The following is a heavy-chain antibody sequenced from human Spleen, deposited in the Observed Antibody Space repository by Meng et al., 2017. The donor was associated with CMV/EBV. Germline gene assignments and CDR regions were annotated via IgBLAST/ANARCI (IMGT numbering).Heavy chain of an antibody. D-gene: IGHD6-19*01. CDR1: GFTFSSYS. CDR3: ARMEVAGTLPNSPGYYYYYGMDV. CDR2: ISSSSSYI. Sequence: ETLSLTCAASGFTFSSYSMNWVRQAPGKGLEWVSSISSSSSYIYYADSVKGRFTISRDNAKNSLYLQMNSLRAEDTAVYNCARMEVAGTLPNSPGYYYYYGMDVWGQGTTVTVSS. J-gene: IGHJ6*02. V-gene: IGHV3-21*01.